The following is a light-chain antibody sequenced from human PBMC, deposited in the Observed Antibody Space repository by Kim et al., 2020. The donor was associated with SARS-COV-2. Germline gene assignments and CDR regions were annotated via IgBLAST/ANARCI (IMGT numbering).Light chain of an antibody. CDR2: DAS. J-gene: IGKJ4*01. CDR3: QQRSDWPLT. CDR1: QGVSSY. Sequence: LSPEESATHSCRASQGVSSYLAWYQQKPGQAPRLLIYDASQRAPGIPARFSGSGSETDFTLTISSLGPEDFAVYYCQQRSDWPLTFRGRTKVDIK. V-gene: IGKV3-11*01.